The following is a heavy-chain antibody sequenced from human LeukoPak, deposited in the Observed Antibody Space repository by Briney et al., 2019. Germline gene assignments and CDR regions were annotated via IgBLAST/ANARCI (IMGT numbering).Heavy chain of an antibody. CDR3: AKLHDCGDYYFDY. CDR2: ISGSGGST. V-gene: IGHV3-23*01. Sequence: GGSLRLSSAASGFTFSSYAMSWVRQAPGKGLEWVSAISGSGGSTYYADSVKGRFTISRDNSKNTLYLQMNSLRAEDTAVYYCAKLHDCGDYYFDYWGQGTLVTVSS. CDR1: GFTFSSYA. D-gene: IGHD4-17*01. J-gene: IGHJ4*02.